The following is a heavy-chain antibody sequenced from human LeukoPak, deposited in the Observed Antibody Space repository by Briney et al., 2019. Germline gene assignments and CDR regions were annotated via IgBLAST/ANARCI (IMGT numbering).Heavy chain of an antibody. J-gene: IGHJ4*02. CDR1: GFTFCSYR. CDR2: IRSDGSNK. Sequence: GGSLRLSCAASGFTFCSYRMHWVRRAPGKGLKWVAFIRSDGSNKYYADSVKGRFTISRDNSKNTLYLQMNSLRAEDTALYYCAKDRRRYSGYDSIVGFDYWGQGTLVTVSS. D-gene: IGHD5-12*01. V-gene: IGHV3-30*02. CDR3: AKDRRRYSGYDSIVGFDY.